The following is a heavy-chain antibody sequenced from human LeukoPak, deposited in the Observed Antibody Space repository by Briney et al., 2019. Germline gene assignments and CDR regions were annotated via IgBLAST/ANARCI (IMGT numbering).Heavy chain of an antibody. J-gene: IGHJ3*01. CDR2: ISGGSNFI. CDR3: VGETRHVFDF. CDR1: GFSFSILN. Sequence: GGSLRLSCAASGFSFSILNMNWVRQAPGKGLEWVSSISGGSNFICYADSVKSRFTISRDNAKNSLDLQLSGLRAVYEADYCWVGETRHVFDFWRPGKMIPVS. V-gene: IGHV3-21*01.